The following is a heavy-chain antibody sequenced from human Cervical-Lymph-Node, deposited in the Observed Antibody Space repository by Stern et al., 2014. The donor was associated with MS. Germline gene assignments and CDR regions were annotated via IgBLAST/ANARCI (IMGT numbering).Heavy chain of an antibody. CDR3: AKAKNSSGWYVPS. J-gene: IGHJ5*02. CDR2: ISGDSGRT. D-gene: IGHD6-19*01. V-gene: IGHV3-23*04. Sequence: VQLVESGGGLVQPGGSLRLSCAASGFTFSSYAMNWVRQAPGKGLEWVSGISGDSGRTYYADSVKGRFTISRDNSKNTLYLQMISLRAEDTAVYFCAKAKNSSGWYVPSWGQGTLVTVSS. CDR1: GFTFSSYA.